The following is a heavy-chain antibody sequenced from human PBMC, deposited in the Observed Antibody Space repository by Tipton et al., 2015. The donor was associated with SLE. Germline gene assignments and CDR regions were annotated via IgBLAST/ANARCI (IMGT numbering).Heavy chain of an antibody. CDR3: GRASGWVSLNWFDP. D-gene: IGHD6-19*01. CDR1: GDSINSGSSY. J-gene: IGHJ5*02. V-gene: IGHV4-31*03. CDR2: IYHSWDP. Sequence: TLSLTCSVSGDSINSGSSYWNWIRHRPGEGLEWLGYIYHSWDPYYNPSLKSRLAISMDTSKNLFSLKLNSVTAADTAMYFCGRASGWVSLNWFDPWGQGTLVTVSS.